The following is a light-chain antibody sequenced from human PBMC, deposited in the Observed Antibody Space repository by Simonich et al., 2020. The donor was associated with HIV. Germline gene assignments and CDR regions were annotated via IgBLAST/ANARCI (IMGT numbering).Light chain of an antibody. V-gene: IGKV1-5*03. CDR3: QQYSNYSRT. CDR2: KAS. CDR1: QSISNW. J-gene: IGKJ1*01. Sequence: DIQMTQSPSTLSASVGDRVTITCRTSQSISNWLAWDQQKPGKAPKVLIYKASSLESGVPSRFSGSGSGTEFTLTISSLQPDDFATYFCQQYSNYSRTFGQGTKVDIK.